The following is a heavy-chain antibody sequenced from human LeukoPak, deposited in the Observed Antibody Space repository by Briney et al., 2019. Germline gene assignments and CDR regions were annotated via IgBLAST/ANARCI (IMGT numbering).Heavy chain of an antibody. J-gene: IGHJ6*02. CDR1: GFTFSSYA. V-gene: IGHV3-23*01. Sequence: GGSLRLSCAASGFTFSSYAMSWVRQAPGKGLEWVSAISGSGGSTYYADSVKGRFTISRDNAKNSLYLQMNSLRDEDTAVYYCARGDLSYYYGMDVWGQGTTATVSS. CDR3: ARGDLSYYYGMDV. CDR2: ISGSGGST.